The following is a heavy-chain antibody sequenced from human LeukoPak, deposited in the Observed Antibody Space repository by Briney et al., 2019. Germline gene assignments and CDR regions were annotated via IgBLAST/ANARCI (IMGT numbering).Heavy chain of an antibody. V-gene: IGHV3-15*01. CDR3: TTVRRYDFWSGYYRF. CDR2: IKSKTDGGTT. CDR1: GFTFSNAW. Sequence: GGSLRLSCAASGFTFSNAWMSWVRQAPGKGLEWVGRIKSKTDGGTTDYAVHVKGRFTISRDDSKNTLYLQMNSLKTEDTAVYYCTTVRRYDFWSGYYRFWGQGTLVTVSS. D-gene: IGHD3-3*01. J-gene: IGHJ4*02.